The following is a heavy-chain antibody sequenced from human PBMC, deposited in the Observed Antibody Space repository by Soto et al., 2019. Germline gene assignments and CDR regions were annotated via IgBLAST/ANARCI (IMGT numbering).Heavy chain of an antibody. CDR2: IIPILGIT. Sequence: QVQLVQSGAEVRKPGSSVKVSCEASGGTFSTYTFNWVRQAPGQGLEWMGRIIPILGITNYAQKFQGRVTLTADNSTSTAYMDLSSLRSEDTAVYYCATTDVDKAMVMVILDYWGQGTLVTVSS. J-gene: IGHJ4*02. CDR1: GGTFSTYT. V-gene: IGHV1-69*02. D-gene: IGHD5-18*01. CDR3: ATTDVDKAMVMVILDY.